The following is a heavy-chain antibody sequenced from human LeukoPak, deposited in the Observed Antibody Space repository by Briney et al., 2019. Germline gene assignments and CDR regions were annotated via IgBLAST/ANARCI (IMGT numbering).Heavy chain of an antibody. CDR1: GGSISSYY. Sequence: PSETLSLTCTVSGGSISSYYWSWLRQPPGEGLEWIGYIYYSGSTNYNPSLKSRVTISVDTSKNQFSLKLSSVTAADTAVYYCARGRMTTVTTATLDYWGQGTLVTVSS. CDR2: IYYSGST. V-gene: IGHV4-59*01. CDR3: ARGRMTTVTTATLDY. J-gene: IGHJ4*02. D-gene: IGHD4-17*01.